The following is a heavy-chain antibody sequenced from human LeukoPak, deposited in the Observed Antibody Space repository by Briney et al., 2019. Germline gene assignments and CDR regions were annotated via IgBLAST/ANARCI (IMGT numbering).Heavy chain of an antibody. D-gene: IGHD5-18*01. J-gene: IGHJ4*02. Sequence: GGSLRLSCAAAGFTFSDYYMSWVRQAPGRGLEWVSYISSSGRTIYYADSVKGRLTTSRDNAKNSLYLQMNSLRAEDTAVYYCARVAIQLWLYYFDYWGQGTLVTVSS. V-gene: IGHV3-11*04. CDR1: GFTFSDYY. CDR2: ISSSGRTI. CDR3: ARVAIQLWLYYFDY.